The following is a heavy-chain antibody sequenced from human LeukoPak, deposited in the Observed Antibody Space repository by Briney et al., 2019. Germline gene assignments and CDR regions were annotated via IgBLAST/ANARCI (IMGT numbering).Heavy chain of an antibody. V-gene: IGHV1-18*04. D-gene: IGHD3-10*01. CDR1: GYTFTGYY. J-gene: IGHJ4*02. CDR3: ARGRVWFGELSGHFDY. CDR2: ISAYNGNT. Sequence: GASVKVSCKASGYTFTGYYMHWVRQAPGQGLEWMGWISAYNGNTNYAQKLQGRVTMTTDTSTSTAYMELRSLRSDDTAVYYCARGRVWFGELSGHFDYWGQGTLVTVSS.